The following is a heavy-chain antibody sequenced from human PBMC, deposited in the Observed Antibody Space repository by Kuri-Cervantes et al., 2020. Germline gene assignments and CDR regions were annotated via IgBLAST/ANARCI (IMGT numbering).Heavy chain of an antibody. J-gene: IGHJ6*02. V-gene: IGHV3-30*18. D-gene: IGHD3-10*01. CDR3: AKDFSSGYYYYGMDV. CDR1: GFTFSSYG. Sequence: GSLRLSCADSGFTFSSYGMHWVRQAPGKGLEWVAVISYDGSNKYYADSVKGRFTISRDNSKNTLYLQMNSLRAEDTAVYYCAKDFSSGYYYYGMDVWGQGTTVTVSS. CDR2: ISYDGSNK.